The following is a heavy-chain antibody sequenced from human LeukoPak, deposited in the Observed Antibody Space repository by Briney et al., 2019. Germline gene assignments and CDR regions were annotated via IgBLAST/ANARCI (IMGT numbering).Heavy chain of an antibody. V-gene: IGHV3-33*01. J-gene: IGHJ4*02. CDR2: IWYDGSKK. CDR3: AREMNYGDYFDY. Sequence: PGGSLRLSCAASGFTFSTYVMHWVRQAPGKGLEWVAVIWYDGSKKDYADSAKGRFTISRDNSKNTLYLQMNSLRAEDTAVYYCAREMNYGDYFDYWGQGTLVTVSS. CDR1: GFTFSTYV. D-gene: IGHD4-17*01.